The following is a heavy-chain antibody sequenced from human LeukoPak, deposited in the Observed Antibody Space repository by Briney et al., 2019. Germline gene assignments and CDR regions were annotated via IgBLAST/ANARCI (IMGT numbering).Heavy chain of an antibody. J-gene: IGHJ6*02. Sequence: GGSLRLTCAASGFTFSTYVMNWVRQAPGKGLEWVSSISDSGGSTYYADSVKGRFTISRDNSKNTLYLQMNSLRAEDTAVYYCGRYYVMDVWGQGTSVTVSS. CDR3: GRYYVMDV. V-gene: IGHV3-23*01. CDR1: GFTFSTYV. CDR2: ISDSGGST.